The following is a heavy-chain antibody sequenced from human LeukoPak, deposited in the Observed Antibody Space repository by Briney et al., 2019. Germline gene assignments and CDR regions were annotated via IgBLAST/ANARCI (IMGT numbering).Heavy chain of an antibody. V-gene: IGHV3-7*01. CDR1: GFTFSTYW. J-gene: IGHJ4*02. CDR2: IKQDGSEI. D-gene: IGHD2-15*01. CDR3: ARDKVEGPTLFDY. Sequence: GGSLRLSCATSGFTFSTYWMSWVRQVPGKGLEWVANIKQDGSEIYYVDSVKGRFTISRDNAKNSLFLQMNNLRAEDTAIYYCARDKVEGPTLFDYWGRGTLVTVSS.